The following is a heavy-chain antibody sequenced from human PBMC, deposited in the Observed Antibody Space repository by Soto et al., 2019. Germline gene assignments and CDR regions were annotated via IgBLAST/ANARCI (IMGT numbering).Heavy chain of an antibody. CDR3: AREGDPMVRGLDY. Sequence: QVQLQESGPGLVKPSQTLSLTCTVSGGSISSGAYYWTWIRQHPGKGLEWIGYIYYSGSTYYNPSLKSRVAISQATSKTQFSLKLPSVTAADTAVYYCAREGDPMVRGLDYWGQGTLVTVSS. CDR1: GGSISSGAYY. CDR2: IYYSGST. V-gene: IGHV4-31*03. D-gene: IGHD3-10*01. J-gene: IGHJ4*02.